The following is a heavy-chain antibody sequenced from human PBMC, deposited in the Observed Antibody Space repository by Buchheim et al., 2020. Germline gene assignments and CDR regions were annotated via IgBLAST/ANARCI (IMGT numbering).Heavy chain of an antibody. Sequence: VQLVESGGGLVQPGGSLRLSCAASGFTFSDYYMSWIRQAPGKGLEWVSYISSSGSTIYYADSVKGRFTISRDNAKNSLYLQMNSLRAEDTAVYYCASNIAWGTYYYDSSGYPPDVWGQGTT. CDR2: ISSSGSTI. CDR3: ASNIAWGTYYYDSSGYPPDV. V-gene: IGHV3-11*01. CDR1: GFTFSDYY. D-gene: IGHD3-22*01. J-gene: IGHJ6*02.